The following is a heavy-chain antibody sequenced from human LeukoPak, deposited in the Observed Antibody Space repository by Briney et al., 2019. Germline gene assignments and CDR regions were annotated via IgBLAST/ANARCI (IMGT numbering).Heavy chain of an antibody. CDR3: ATTSDGYKLTTPLDY. D-gene: IGHD5-24*01. CDR2: FDPEDGET. J-gene: IGHJ4*02. V-gene: IGHV1-24*01. Sequence: ASVKVSCKVSGYTLTELSMHWVRQAPGKGLEWMGGFDPEDGETIYAQKFQGRVTITADESTSTAYMELSSLRSEDTAVYYCATTSDGYKLTTPLDYWGQGTLVTVSS. CDR1: GYTLTELS.